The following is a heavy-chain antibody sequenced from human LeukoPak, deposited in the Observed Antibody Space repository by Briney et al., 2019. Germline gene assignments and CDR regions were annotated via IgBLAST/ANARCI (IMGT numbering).Heavy chain of an antibody. CDR2: INHSGST. J-gene: IGHJ6*03. CDR3: ARKRKGISSSYPFLNYYYTDV. Sequence: ASETLSLTCAVYGGSFSGYYWSWIRQPPGKGLEWIGEINHSGSTNYNPSLKSRVTISVDTSKNQFSLKLSSVTAADTAVYYCARKRKGISSSYPFLNYYYTDVWGKGTTVTVSS. D-gene: IGHD6-13*01. CDR1: GGSFSGYY. V-gene: IGHV4-34*01.